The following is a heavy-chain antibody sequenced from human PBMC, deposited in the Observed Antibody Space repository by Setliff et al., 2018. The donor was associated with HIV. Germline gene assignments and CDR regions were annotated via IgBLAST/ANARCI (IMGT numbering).Heavy chain of an antibody. J-gene: IGHJ4*02. D-gene: IGHD4-17*01. V-gene: IGHV4-59*11. Sequence: CTVSGPSINIHYWSWIRQSPGKGFEWIGYIYSTGSTNYNPSLQSRVTISMVASRNQFSLKVTSVTAADTAVYYCAKGAGFCGDYTFDHWGQGRQVTVSS. CDR1: GPSINIHY. CDR3: AKGAGFCGDYTFDH. CDR2: IYSTGST.